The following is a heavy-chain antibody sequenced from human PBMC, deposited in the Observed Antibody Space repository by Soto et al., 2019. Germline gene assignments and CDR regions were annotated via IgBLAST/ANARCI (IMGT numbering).Heavy chain of an antibody. J-gene: IGHJ4*02. CDR2: ISGSGTST. D-gene: IGHD3-22*01. CDR3: ANPVEWLLPPGY. CDR1: GVTVSTYA. V-gene: IGHV3-23*01. Sequence: HGGSLRICCAAWGVTVSTYAMTWVRQAPGKGLEWVSIISGSGTSTYYGDPVKGRFTISRDNSKSTLYLQMNSLRVEDTVVYYCANPVEWLLPPGYWGQGTLVTVSS.